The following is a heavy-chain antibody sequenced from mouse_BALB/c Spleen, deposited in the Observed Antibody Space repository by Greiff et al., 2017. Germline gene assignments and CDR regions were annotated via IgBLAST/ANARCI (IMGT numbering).Heavy chain of an antibody. Sequence: EVKLVESGGGLVKPGGSLKLSCAASGFTFSDYYMYWVRQTPEKRLEWVATISDGGSYTYYPDSVKGRFTISRDNAKNNLYLQMSSLKSEDTAMYYCARECQSGAMDYWGQGTSVTVSS. V-gene: IGHV5-4*02. CDR2: ISDGGSYT. CDR3: ARECQSGAMDY. D-gene: IGHD6-1*01. J-gene: IGHJ4*01. CDR1: GFTFSDYY.